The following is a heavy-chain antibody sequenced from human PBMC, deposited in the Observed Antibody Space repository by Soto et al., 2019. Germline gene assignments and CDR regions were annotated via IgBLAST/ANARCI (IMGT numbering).Heavy chain of an antibody. V-gene: IGHV4-59*01. Sequence: SETLSLTCTVSGGSISSYYWSWIRQPPGKGLEWIGYIYYSGSTNYNPSLKSRVTISVDTSKNQFSLKLSSVTAADTAVYYCARLSTDFWSGYYFDYWGQGTLVTVSS. CDR3: ARLSTDFWSGYYFDY. D-gene: IGHD3-3*01. CDR1: GGSISSYY. J-gene: IGHJ4*02. CDR2: IYYSGST.